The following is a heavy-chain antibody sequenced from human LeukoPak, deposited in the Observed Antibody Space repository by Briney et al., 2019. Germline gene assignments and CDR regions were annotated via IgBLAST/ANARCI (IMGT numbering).Heavy chain of an antibody. CDR1: GFSLSDYY. Sequence: GGSLRLSCATSGFSLSDYYMSWVRQAPGKGLEGLAYISPRATTIYYADSVKGRFAVSRDNAKNSLYLQMNSLRAEDTAVYYCASRPGAYYFDYWGQGTLVTVSS. D-gene: IGHD3-10*01. V-gene: IGHV3-11*04. CDR3: ASRPGAYYFDY. J-gene: IGHJ4*02. CDR2: ISPRATTI.